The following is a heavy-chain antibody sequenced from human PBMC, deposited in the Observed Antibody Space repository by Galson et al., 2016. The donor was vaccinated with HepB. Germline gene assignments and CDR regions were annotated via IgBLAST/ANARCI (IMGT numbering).Heavy chain of an antibody. D-gene: IGHD1-26*01. CDR1: GFTFPNYG. CDR2: ISRSGDSR. V-gene: IGHV3-23*01. J-gene: IGHJ6*04. CDR3: VQGSTAPAV. Sequence: SLRLSCAASGFTFPNYGITWVRQAPGKGLEVVSSISRSGDSRDYADSAKGRFTISRDNSRNTLSLEMNSLTADDTAIYYCVQGSTAPAVWGKGTTVTVSS.